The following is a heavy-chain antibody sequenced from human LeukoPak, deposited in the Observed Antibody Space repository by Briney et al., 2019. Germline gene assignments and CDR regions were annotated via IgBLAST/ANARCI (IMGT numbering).Heavy chain of an antibody. CDR1: GFTFSNFD. V-gene: IGHV3-13*01. CDR2: IGTAGDT. D-gene: IGHD6-13*01. J-gene: IGHJ3*02. Sequence: GGSLRLSCATSGFTFSNFDLHWVRQATGEGLEWVSAIGTAGDTYYPDPVKGRFTISRDNAKNSFYLQMDNLRPGDTAVYYCSRGGAPAGYAYDIWGHGTVVTVSS. CDR3: SRGGAPAGYAYDI.